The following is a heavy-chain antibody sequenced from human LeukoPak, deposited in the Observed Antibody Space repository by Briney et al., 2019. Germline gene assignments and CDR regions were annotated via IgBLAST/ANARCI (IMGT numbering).Heavy chain of an antibody. Sequence: PSQTLSLTCTVSARSISSYYSGWIRHPPGKGLEWIGYIYYSVSTDYNPSLKSRVTISVDTSKNQFSLRLSSVTAADTAVYYCARERVTKYYFDYWGQGTLVTVSS. CDR2: IYYSVST. J-gene: IGHJ4*02. CDR3: ARERVTKYYFDY. V-gene: IGHV4-59*01. CDR1: ARSISSYY. D-gene: IGHD4-11*01.